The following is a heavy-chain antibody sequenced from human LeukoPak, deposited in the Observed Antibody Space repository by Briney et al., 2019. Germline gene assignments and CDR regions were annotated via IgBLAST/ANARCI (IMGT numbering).Heavy chain of an antibody. D-gene: IGHD6-13*01. CDR1: GFTFDDYT. CDR2: ISWDGGST. Sequence: GGSLRLSCAASGFTFDDYTMHWVRQAPGKGLEWVSLISWDGGSTYYADSVKGRFTISRDNSKNSLYLQMNSLRTEDTALYYCAKDSGPGSWYEFYYMDVWGKGTTVTVSS. CDR3: AKDSGPGSWYEFYYMDV. J-gene: IGHJ6*03. V-gene: IGHV3-43*01.